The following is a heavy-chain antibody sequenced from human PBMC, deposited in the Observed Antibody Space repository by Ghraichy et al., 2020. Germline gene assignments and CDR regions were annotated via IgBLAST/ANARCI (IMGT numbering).Heavy chain of an antibody. Sequence: ASVKVSCKASGYTFTGSYMHWVRQAPGQGLEWMGWINPNSGGTNFAQKFQGRVTMTRDTSISTAYMELSTLRSDDTGVYYCARDLEVAVNQYLAYGMDVWGQGTTVTVS. CDR1: GYTFTGSY. CDR3: ARDLEVAVNQYLAYGMDV. J-gene: IGHJ6*02. D-gene: IGHD1-1*01. V-gene: IGHV1-2*02. CDR2: INPNSGGT.